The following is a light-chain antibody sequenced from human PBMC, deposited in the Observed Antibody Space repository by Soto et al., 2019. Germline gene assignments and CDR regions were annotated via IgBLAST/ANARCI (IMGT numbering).Light chain of an antibody. CDR1: QSVSNNY. Sequence: LLTQSPGTLSLAPGERATLSCRASQSVSNNYLAWYQQKPGQAPRLLIYGASNRATGIPDRFSGSGSGTDFTLTISRLEPEDFAVYYCQQYGSSGTFGQGTKV. J-gene: IGKJ1*01. V-gene: IGKV3-20*01. CDR3: QQYGSSGT. CDR2: GAS.